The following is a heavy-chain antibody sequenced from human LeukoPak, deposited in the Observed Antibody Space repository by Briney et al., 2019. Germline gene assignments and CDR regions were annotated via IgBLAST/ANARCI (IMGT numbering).Heavy chain of an antibody. CDR3: ARATVVTPTFDY. Sequence: PGGSLRLSCATSGFTFSSYAMHWVRQAPGKGLEWVAVISYDGSNKYYADSVKGRFTISRDNSKNTLYLQMNSLRAEDTAVYYCARATVVTPTFDYWGQGTLVTVSS. CDR2: ISYDGSNK. V-gene: IGHV3-30-3*01. D-gene: IGHD4-23*01. CDR1: GFTFSSYA. J-gene: IGHJ4*02.